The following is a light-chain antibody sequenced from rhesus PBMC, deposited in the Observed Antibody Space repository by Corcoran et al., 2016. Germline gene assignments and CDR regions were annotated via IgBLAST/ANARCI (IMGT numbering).Light chain of an antibody. J-gene: IGLJ1*01. CDR3: QSYDSSVSANI. Sequence: SVLTQPPSVSVAPWPSVTISCPGSSTNIGGYYLQWYQQLPGTAPKLLIYENNKRPSGVSDRFAGSQSGTSASLTITGLPSEDEAEYYCQSYDSSVSANICGAGTRLTVL. CDR2: ENN. CDR1: STNIGGYY. V-gene: IGLV1-85*01.